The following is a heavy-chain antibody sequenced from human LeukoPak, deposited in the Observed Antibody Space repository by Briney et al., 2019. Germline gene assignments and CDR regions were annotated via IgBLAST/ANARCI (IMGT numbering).Heavy chain of an antibody. CDR3: ARGSHYYDSSGLDN. CDR1: GGSVSSGSYY. Sequence: SETLSLTCTVSGGSVSSGSYYWSWIRQPPGKGLEWIGYIYYSGSTNYNPSLKSRVTISLDTSKNQFSLKLSSVTAADTAVYYCARGSHYYDSSGLDNWGQGTLATVSS. J-gene: IGHJ4*02. V-gene: IGHV4-61*01. D-gene: IGHD3-22*01. CDR2: IYYSGST.